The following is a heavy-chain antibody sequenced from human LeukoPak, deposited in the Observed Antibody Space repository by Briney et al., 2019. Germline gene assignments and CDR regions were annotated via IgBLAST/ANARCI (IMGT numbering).Heavy chain of an antibody. CDR1: GFPFSSYA. CDR2: VHGDGNNI. J-gene: IGHJ4*02. D-gene: IGHD1-26*01. CDR3: ARARVGDPTDS. Sequence: PGGSLTLSCAASGFPFSSYAMYWVRQAPGEGLVWVSRVHGDGNNIGYADFVEGRFTISRDNAKNPLYLEMSSLRPEHTAVYYGARARVGDPTDSWGQGPLVTVSS. V-gene: IGHV3-74*01.